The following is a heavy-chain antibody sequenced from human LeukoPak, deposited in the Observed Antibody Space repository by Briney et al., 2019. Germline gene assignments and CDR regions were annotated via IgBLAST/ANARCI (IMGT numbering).Heavy chain of an antibody. CDR1: GFTFDDYA. Sequence: GGPLRLSRAASGFTFDDYAMHWVRQAPGKGREWVSLISGDGGSTYYADSVKGRFTISRDNSKNSLYLQMNSLSTEDTALYYCAKGGSGWSYYFDFWGQGTLVTVSS. J-gene: IGHJ4*02. V-gene: IGHV3-43*02. CDR2: ISGDGGST. D-gene: IGHD6-19*01. CDR3: AKGGSGWSYYFDF.